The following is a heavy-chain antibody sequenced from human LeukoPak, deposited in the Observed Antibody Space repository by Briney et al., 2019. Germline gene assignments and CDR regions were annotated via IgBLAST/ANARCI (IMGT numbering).Heavy chain of an antibody. CDR1: GYTFTSYG. V-gene: IGHV1-18*01. CDR2: ISAYNGNT. Sequence: ASVKASCKASGYTFTSYGISWVRQAPGQGLEWMGWISAYNGNTNYAQKLQGRVTMTTDTSTSTAYMELRSLRSDDTAVYYCARAGGSGYYDSSGYYPHAFDIWGQGTMVTVSS. CDR3: ARAGGSGYYDSSGYYPHAFDI. J-gene: IGHJ3*02. D-gene: IGHD3-22*01.